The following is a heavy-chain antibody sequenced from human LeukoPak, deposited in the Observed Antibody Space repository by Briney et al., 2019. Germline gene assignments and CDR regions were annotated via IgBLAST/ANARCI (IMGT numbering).Heavy chain of an antibody. J-gene: IGHJ4*02. CDR3: ARGGVSMIVPIF. CDR2: IYSGGST. D-gene: IGHD3-22*01. CDR1: EFTVSSSY. V-gene: IGHV3-53*01. Sequence: GGSLRLSCAASEFTVSSSYMTWVRQAPGKGLEWVSVIYSGGSTYYADSVKGRFTISRDNSKNTLYLQMNSLRAEDTALYYCARGGVSMIVPIFWGQGTLVTVSS.